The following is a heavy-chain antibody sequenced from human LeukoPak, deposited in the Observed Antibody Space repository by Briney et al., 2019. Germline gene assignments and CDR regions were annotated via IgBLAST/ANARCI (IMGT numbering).Heavy chain of an antibody. CDR2: ISWNSGSI. CDR3: AKDIHPWLVPSYFDY. Sequence: GGSLRLSCAASGFTFDDYAMHWVRQAPGKGLEWVSGISWNSGSIGYADSVKDRFTISRDNAKNSLYLQMNSLRAEDTALYYCAKDIHPWLVPSYFDYWGQGTLVTVSS. J-gene: IGHJ4*02. V-gene: IGHV3-9*01. CDR1: GFTFDDYA. D-gene: IGHD6-19*01.